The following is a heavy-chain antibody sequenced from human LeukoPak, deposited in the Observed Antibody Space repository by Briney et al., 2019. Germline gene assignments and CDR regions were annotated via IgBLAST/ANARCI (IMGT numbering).Heavy chain of an antibody. Sequence: PSETLSLTCTVSGGSISSSSYYWGWIRQPPGKGLEWIGSIYYSGSTYYNPSLKSRVTISVDTSKNQFSLKLSSVTAADTAVYYCARDSPRNWFDPWGQGTLVTVSS. CDR2: IYYSGST. J-gene: IGHJ5*02. CDR1: GGSISSSSYY. CDR3: ARDSPRNWFDP. V-gene: IGHV4-39*07.